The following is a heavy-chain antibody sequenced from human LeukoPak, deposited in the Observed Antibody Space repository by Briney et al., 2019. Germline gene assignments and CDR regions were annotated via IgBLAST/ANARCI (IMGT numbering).Heavy chain of an antibody. D-gene: IGHD3-10*01. J-gene: IGHJ6*03. CDR2: IRCNGNNQ. Sequence: GGSLRLSCAASGFTFSSYEMNWVRQAPGKGLEWVAFIRCNGNNQYYADSVKGRFTISRDNSKNTLYLQMNSLKGDDTAVYYCAKDSAFYYIDVWGKGTTVIISS. CDR1: GFTFSSYE. V-gene: IGHV3-30*02. CDR3: AKDSAFYYIDV.